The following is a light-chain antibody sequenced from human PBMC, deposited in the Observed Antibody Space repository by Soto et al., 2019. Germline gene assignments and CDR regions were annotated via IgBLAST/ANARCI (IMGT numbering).Light chain of an antibody. CDR2: AAS. CDR3: QQSYSTLSIT. Sequence: DIQMTQPPSSLSASVGDRVTITCRASESISRHLNWYQQKPGKAPNLLIYAASSLQNGVPSRFSGGGSGTDFTLTISNLQPEDFSTYYCQQSYSTLSITFGQGTRLEIK. J-gene: IGKJ5*01. CDR1: ESISRH. V-gene: IGKV1-39*01.